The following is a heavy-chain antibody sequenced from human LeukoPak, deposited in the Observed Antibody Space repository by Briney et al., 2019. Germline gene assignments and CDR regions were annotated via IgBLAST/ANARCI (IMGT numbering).Heavy chain of an antibody. Sequence: GGSLRLFCAAAGFTFSHYGMHWVRQAPGKGLEWVAVIWSDGTNQYYGDSVKGRFTICRDDSGNTVYLQINSLRPEDTGVYYCARDAQRGFDYSNSLEYWGQGTPVTVST. D-gene: IGHD4-11*01. CDR2: IWSDGTNQ. CDR3: ARDAQRGFDYSNSLEY. J-gene: IGHJ4*02. V-gene: IGHV3-33*01. CDR1: GFTFSHYG.